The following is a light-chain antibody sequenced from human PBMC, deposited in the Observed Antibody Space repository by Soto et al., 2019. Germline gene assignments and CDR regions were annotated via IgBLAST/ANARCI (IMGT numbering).Light chain of an antibody. CDR1: QSIGRW. CDR2: DAS. J-gene: IGKJ1*01. Sequence: DIQITKSPSTLSASIGDRVTITCRASQSIGRWLAWYQQKPGKAPNLLIYDASSLESGVPSRFSGSGSGTEFTLTISSLQPDDYATYYCQQYSSYSRTFGEGTKVDI. CDR3: QQYSSYSRT. V-gene: IGKV1-5*01.